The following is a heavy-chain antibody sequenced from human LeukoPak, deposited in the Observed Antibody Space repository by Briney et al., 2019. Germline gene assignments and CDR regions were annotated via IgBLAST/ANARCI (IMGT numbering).Heavy chain of an antibody. J-gene: IGHJ4*02. V-gene: IGHV3-7*01. Sequence: GGSLRLSCATSGFTFTSYWMSWVRQAPGKGPEWVANIKQDGSEKYYVDSVKGRFTISRDNAKNSLYLQMNSLRAEDTAVYYCARLRYCSSTSCYSDYWGQGTLVTVSS. CDR3: ARLRYCSSTSCYSDY. CDR1: GFTFTSYW. D-gene: IGHD2-2*01. CDR2: IKQDGSEK.